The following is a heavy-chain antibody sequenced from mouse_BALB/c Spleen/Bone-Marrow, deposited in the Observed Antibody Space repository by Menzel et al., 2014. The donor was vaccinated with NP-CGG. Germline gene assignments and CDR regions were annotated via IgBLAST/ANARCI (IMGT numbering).Heavy chain of an antibody. CDR3: ARSPHYYDLDY. D-gene: IGHD1-2*01. CDR2: INPSTGYT. CDR1: GYTFTSYW. Sequence: VQLQQSGAEPAKPGASVKMSCRASGYTFTSYWMHWVKQRPGQGLEWIGYINPSTGYTEYNQKFKDKATLTADKSSSTAYMQLSSLTSEDSPVYYCARSPHYYDLDYWGQGTTLTVSS. J-gene: IGHJ2*01. V-gene: IGHV1-7*01.